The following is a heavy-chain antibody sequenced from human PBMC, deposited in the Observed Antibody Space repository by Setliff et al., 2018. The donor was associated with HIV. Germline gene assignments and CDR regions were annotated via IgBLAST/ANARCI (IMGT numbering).Heavy chain of an antibody. V-gene: IGHV4-39*07. Sequence: PSETLSLTCTVSGGSISTSRYYWGWIRQPPGKGLEWIGEINHSGSTHYNPSLKSRFTISVDTSKNQFSLKVNSVTAADTAVYYCARGARLLAGYSDRWDYYYMAVWGKGTTVTVSS. CDR3: ARGARLLAGYSDRWDYYYMAV. CDR2: INHSGST. J-gene: IGHJ6*03. D-gene: IGHD6-13*01. CDR1: GGSISTSRYY.